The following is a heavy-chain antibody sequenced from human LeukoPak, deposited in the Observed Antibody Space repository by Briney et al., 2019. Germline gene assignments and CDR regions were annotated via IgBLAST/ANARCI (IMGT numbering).Heavy chain of an antibody. CDR1: GYTFTSYG. D-gene: IGHD1-14*01. V-gene: IGHV1-2*04. CDR2: INPNSGGT. Sequence: ASVKVSCKASGYTFTSYGISWVRQAPGQGLEWMGWINPNSGGTNYAQKFQGWVTMTRDTSISTAYMELSRLRSDDTAVYYCARWVSNRGMDVWGQGTTVTVSS. CDR3: ARWVSNRGMDV. J-gene: IGHJ6*02.